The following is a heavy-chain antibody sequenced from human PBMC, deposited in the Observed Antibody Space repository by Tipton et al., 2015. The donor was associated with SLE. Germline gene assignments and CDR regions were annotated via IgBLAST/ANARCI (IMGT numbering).Heavy chain of an antibody. CDR3: AGYQFLIY. V-gene: IGHV4-59*11. CDR1: GGSMSGHY. J-gene: IGHJ4*02. CDR2: ITSSGYT. D-gene: IGHD2/OR15-2a*01. Sequence: TLSLTCTVSGGSMSGHYWTWIRQPPGKGLEWIGFITSSGYTNYNPSLQSRVTISIDTAKNQWSLKLSSMNAADMAVESCAGYQFLIYWGQGILVTV.